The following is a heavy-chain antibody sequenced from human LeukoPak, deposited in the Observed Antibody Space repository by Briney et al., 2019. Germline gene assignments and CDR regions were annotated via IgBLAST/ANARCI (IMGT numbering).Heavy chain of an antibody. CDR2: IYYSGST. CDR1: GGSISSSSYY. D-gene: IGHD6-19*01. V-gene: IGHV4-39*01. J-gene: IGHJ4*02. Sequence: SETLSLTCTVSGGSISSSSYYWGWIRQPPGKGLEWIGSIYYSGSTHYNPSLKSRVTISVDTSKNQFSLKLSSVTAADTAVYYCARHQYSSETIDYWGQGTLVTVSS. CDR3: ARHQYSSETIDY.